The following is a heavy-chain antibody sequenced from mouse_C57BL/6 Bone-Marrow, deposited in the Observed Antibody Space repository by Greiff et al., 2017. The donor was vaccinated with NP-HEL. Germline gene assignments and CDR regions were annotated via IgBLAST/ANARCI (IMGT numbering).Heavy chain of an antibody. CDR2: INPNNGGT. D-gene: IGHD2-1*01. V-gene: IGHV1-22*01. Sequence: VQLQQSGPELVKPGASVKMSCKASGYTFTDYNMHWVKQSHGKSLEWIGYINPNNGGTSYNQKFKGKATLTVNKSSSTAYMELRSLTSEDSAVYYCARNYGNSYYFDYWGQGTTLTVSS. CDR1: GYTFTDYN. CDR3: ARNYGNSYYFDY. J-gene: IGHJ2*01.